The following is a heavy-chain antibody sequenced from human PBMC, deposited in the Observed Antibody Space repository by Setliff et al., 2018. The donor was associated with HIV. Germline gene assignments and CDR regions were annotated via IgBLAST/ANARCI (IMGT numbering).Heavy chain of an antibody. CDR1: SYSISSGYY. D-gene: IGHD4-17*01. CDR3: ARRTVTTGAFDI. V-gene: IGHV4-38-2*01. CDR2: MYHSGSS. J-gene: IGHJ3*02. Sequence: PSETLSLTCAVSSYSISSGYYWGWIRQPPGKGLEWIGSMYHSGSSYFNSSLKSRVTISVDTSKNQFSLRLSSVTAADTAVYYCARRTVTTGAFDIWGQGTMVTVSS.